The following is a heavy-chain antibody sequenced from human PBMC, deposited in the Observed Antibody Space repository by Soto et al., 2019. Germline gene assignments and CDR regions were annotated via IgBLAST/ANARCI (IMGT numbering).Heavy chain of an antibody. D-gene: IGHD6-19*01. J-gene: IGHJ6*02. CDR1: GYTLTELS. CDR3: ATRYIAVAGTTLPYYYYGMDV. CDR2: FDPEDGET. V-gene: IGHV1-24*01. Sequence: ASVKVSCKVSGYTLTELSMHWVRQAPGKGLEWMGGFDPEDGETIYAQKFQGRVTMTEDTSTDTAYMELSSLRSEDTAVYYCATRYIAVAGTTLPYYYYGMDVWGQGTTVTVSS.